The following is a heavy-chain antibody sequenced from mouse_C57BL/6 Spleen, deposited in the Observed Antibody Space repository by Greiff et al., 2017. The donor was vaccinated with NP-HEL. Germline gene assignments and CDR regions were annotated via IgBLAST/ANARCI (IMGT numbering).Heavy chain of an antibody. J-gene: IGHJ4*01. D-gene: IGHD1-1*01. Sequence: EVKLLESGGGLVQPKGSLKLSCAASGFTFNTYAMHWVRQAPGQGFEWVARIRSKSSNYATYYADSVKDRFTISRDDSQSMLYLQMNNLKTEDTAMYYCVRGRYYGSSFLGDYWGQGTSVTVSS. V-gene: IGHV10-3*01. CDR1: GFTFNTYA. CDR3: VRGRYYGSSFLGDY. CDR2: IRSKSSNYAT.